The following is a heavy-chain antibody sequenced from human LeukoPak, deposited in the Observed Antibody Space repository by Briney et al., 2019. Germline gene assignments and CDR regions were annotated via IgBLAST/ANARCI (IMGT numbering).Heavy chain of an antibody. CDR1: GGSISNYY. Sequence: SEILPLTCTVSGGSISNYYWSWIRQPPGKGLEWIGYIYYSGSTNYNPSLKSRVTISVDTSKNQFSLKLSSVTAADTAVYYCARTCSGSPAYDYWGQGTLVTVSS. V-gene: IGHV4-59*01. J-gene: IGHJ4*02. CDR3: ARTCSGSPAYDY. D-gene: IGHD1-26*01. CDR2: IYYSGST.